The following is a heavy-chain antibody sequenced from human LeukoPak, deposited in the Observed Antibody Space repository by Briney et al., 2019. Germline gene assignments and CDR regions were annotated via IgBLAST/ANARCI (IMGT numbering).Heavy chain of an antibody. CDR2: ISYDGSNK. Sequence: PGRSLRLSCAASGFTFSNYALHWVRQAPGKGLEWVAVISYDGSNKYYADSVKGRFTISRDNSKNTLYLQMNSLRAEDTAVYYCARDKFDYYGSGSFYYYYGMDVWGQGTTVTVSS. D-gene: IGHD3-10*01. V-gene: IGHV3-30-3*01. CDR3: ARDKFDYYGSGSFYYYYGMDV. J-gene: IGHJ6*02. CDR1: GFTFSNYA.